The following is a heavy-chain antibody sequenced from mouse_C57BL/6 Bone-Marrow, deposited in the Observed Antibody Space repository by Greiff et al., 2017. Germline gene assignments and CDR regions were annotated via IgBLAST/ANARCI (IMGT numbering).Heavy chain of an antibody. CDR3: AREDGYYWGYFDV. CDR1: GYTFTSYG. J-gene: IGHJ1*03. CDR2: IYPRSGNT. V-gene: IGHV1-81*01. Sequence: QVQLQQSGAELARPGASVKLSCKASGYTFTSYGISWVKQRTGQGLEWIGEIYPRSGNTYYNAKFKGKATLTADKSSSTANMELRSLTSENSAVYFCAREDGYYWGYFDVWGTGTTVTVSS. D-gene: IGHD2-3*01.